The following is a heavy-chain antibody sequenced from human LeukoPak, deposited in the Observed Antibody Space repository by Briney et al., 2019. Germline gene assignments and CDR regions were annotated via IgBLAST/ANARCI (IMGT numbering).Heavy chain of an antibody. CDR2: IKQDGSEK. D-gene: IGHD5-12*01. Sequence: AGGSLRLSCEASGFIFSSYWMSWVRQAPGKGLEWVANIKQDGSEKHYVDSVKGRFTISRDNAKKSLYVQMNSLRAEDTAVYYCASSLGGYSYGFDYWGQGTLVTVSS. V-gene: IGHV3-7*03. J-gene: IGHJ4*02. CDR1: GFIFSSYW. CDR3: ASSLGGYSYGFDY.